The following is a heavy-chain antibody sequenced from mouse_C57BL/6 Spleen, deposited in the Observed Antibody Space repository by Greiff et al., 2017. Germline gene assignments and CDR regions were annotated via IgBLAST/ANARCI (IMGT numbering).Heavy chain of an antibody. Sequence: EVQGVESGGGLVQPGGSLSLSCAASGFTFTDYYMSWVRQPPGKALEWLGFIRNKANGYTTEYSASVKGRFTISRDNSQSILYLQMNALRAEDSATYYCARYDYDSFYCAMDYWGQGTSVTVSS. CDR3: ARYDYDSFYCAMDY. J-gene: IGHJ4*01. V-gene: IGHV7-3*01. CDR1: GFTFTDYY. D-gene: IGHD2-4*01. CDR2: IRNKANGYTT.